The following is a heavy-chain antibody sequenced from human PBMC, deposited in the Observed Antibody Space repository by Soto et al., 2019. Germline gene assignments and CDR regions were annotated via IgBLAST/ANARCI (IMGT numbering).Heavy chain of an antibody. J-gene: IGHJ6*02. CDR2: LKSQTDGGTT. V-gene: IGHV3-15*07. CDR3: TIPPDSTGYYWQWENYSSFGMDV. Sequence: GGSLRLSCAASGFTFSDAWMNWVRQAPGKGLEWVGRLKSQTDGGTTDYAAPVKGRFTISRDDSKNALFLEMNSLKIEDTAVYYCTIPPDSTGYYWQWENYSSFGMDVWGQGTTVTVSS. CDR1: GFTFSDAW. D-gene: IGHD3-22*01.